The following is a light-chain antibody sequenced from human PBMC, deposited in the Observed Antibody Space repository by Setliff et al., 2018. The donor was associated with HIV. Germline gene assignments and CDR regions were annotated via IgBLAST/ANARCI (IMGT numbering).Light chain of an antibody. J-gene: IGLJ3*02. Sequence: QSVLTQPRSVSGSPGQSVTISCTGTSSDVGAYNYVSWYQQHPGKAPKLMIYDVSNRPSGVPDRFSGSKSGNTASLTISGLQAEDEADYYCCSYAGTYTSYWIFGGGTKSPS. CDR2: DVS. CDR1: SSDVGAYNY. V-gene: IGLV2-11*01. CDR3: CSYAGTYTSYWI.